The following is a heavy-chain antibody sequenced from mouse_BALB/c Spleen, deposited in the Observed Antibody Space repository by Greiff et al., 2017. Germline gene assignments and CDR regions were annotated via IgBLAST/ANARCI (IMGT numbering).Heavy chain of an antibody. CDR2: ISNGGGST. Sequence: EVKVVESGGGLVQPGGSLKLSCAASGFTFSSYTMSWVRQTPEKRLEWVAYISNGGGSTYYPDTVKGRFTISRDNAKNTLYLQMSSLKSEDTAMYYCAKYGNYDAMDYWGQGTSVTVSS. CDR3: AKYGNYDAMDY. V-gene: IGHV5-12-2*01. D-gene: IGHD2-10*02. J-gene: IGHJ4*01. CDR1: GFTFSSYT.